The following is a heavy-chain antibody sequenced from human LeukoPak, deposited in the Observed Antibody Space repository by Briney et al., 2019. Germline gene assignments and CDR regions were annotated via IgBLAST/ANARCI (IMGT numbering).Heavy chain of an antibody. V-gene: IGHV3-21*01. J-gene: IGHJ4*02. CDR2: ISSSSSYI. D-gene: IGHD3-22*01. CDR3: ARDQGPASGGITMIVSYYFDY. Sequence: GGSLRLSRAAPGFTFSSYSMNWVRQAPGKGLEWVSSISSSSSYIYYADSVKGRFTISRDNAKNTLYLQMNSLRAEDTAVYYCARDQGPASGGITMIVSYYFDYWGQGTLVTVSS. CDR1: GFTFSSYS.